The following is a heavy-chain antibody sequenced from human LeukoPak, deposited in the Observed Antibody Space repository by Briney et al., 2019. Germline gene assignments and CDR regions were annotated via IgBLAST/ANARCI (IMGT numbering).Heavy chain of an antibody. CDR1: GGSISSGGYY. Sequence: SETLSLTCTVSGGSISSGGYYWSSIRQHPGKGLEWIVYIYYSGTTYHNPSLQSRVTISVDTSKNQFSLKVTSVAAADTAVYYCARHRNDDSWSGLGAFDIWGHGTMVTVSS. J-gene: IGHJ3*02. V-gene: IGHV4-39*01. D-gene: IGHD3-3*01. CDR2: IYYSGTT. CDR3: ARHRNDDSWSGLGAFDI.